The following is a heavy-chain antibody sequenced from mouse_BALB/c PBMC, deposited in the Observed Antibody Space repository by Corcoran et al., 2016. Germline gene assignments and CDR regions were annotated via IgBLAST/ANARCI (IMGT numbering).Heavy chain of an antibody. V-gene: IGHV14-3*02. J-gene: IGHJ2*01. CDR2: IDPANGNT. CDR3: ARSPRNYHYVDY. CDR1: GFNIKDTY. Sequence: EVQLQQSGAELVKPGASVKLSCTAPGFNIKDTYMHWVKQRPEQGLAWIGRIDPANGNTKYDPKFQGKATITADTSSNTAYLQLSSLTSEDTAVYYCARSPRNYHYVDYWGQGTTLTVSS. D-gene: IGHD2-1*01.